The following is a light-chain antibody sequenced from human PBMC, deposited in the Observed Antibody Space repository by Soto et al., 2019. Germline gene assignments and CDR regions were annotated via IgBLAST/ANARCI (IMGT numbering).Light chain of an antibody. CDR3: CSYAGSRTFYV. J-gene: IGLJ1*01. CDR1: SSDVGSYNL. Sequence: QAASVSGSPGQSITISCTGTSSDVGSYNLVSWYQQHPGKAPKLMIYEDSKRPSGVSNRFSGSKSGNTASLTISGLQAEDEADYYCCSYAGSRTFYVFGSGTKLTVL. V-gene: IGLV2-23*01. CDR2: EDS.